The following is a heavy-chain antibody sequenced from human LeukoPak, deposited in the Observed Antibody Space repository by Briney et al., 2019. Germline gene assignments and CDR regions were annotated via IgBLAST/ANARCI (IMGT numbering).Heavy chain of an antibody. Sequence: GGSLRLSCAASGFTFSSYAMSWVRQAPGKGLEWVSAISGSGGSTYYADSVKGRFTISRDNAKNSLYLQMNSLRAEDTAVYYCARRGYSSGLGAFDIWGQGTMVTVSS. CDR1: GFTFSSYA. D-gene: IGHD6-19*01. V-gene: IGHV3-23*01. CDR2: ISGSGGST. J-gene: IGHJ3*02. CDR3: ARRGYSSGLGAFDI.